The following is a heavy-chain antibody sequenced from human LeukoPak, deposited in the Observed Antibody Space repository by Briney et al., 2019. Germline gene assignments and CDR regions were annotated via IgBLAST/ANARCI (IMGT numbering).Heavy chain of an antibody. J-gene: IGHJ4*02. V-gene: IGHV4-38-2*01. D-gene: IGHD2-2*01. CDR3: ARSLSTAGIDY. CDR1: GYSISTGRY. Sequence: SETLSLTCAVSGYSISTGRYWGWIRQPPGKGLEWIGSIYQSGSTYYNPSLKSRVTISVDTSKDQFSLNLRSVTAADTAVYYCARSLSTAGIDYWGQGTLVTVSS. CDR2: IYQSGST.